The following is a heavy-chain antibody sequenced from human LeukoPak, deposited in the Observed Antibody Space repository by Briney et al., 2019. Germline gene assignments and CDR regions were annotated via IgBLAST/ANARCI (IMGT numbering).Heavy chain of an antibody. V-gene: IGHV3-53*04. CDR1: GFSVNSNY. J-gene: IGHJ3*02. CDR3: ARAGPYDAFDI. D-gene: IGHD1-14*01. CDR2: IYSGGST. Sequence: PGGSLRLSCAASGFSVNSNYMSWVRQAPGKGLEWVLVIYSGGSTYYADSVKGRFTISRHISKNTLYLQMNSLRAEDTAVYYCARAGPYDAFDIWGQGTMVTVSS.